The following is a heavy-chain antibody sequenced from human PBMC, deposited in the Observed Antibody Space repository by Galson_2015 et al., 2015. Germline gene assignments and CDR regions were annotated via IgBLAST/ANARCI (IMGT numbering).Heavy chain of an antibody. CDR1: GFTFSGAW. D-gene: IGHD2-15*01. J-gene: IGHJ5*01. Sequence: SLRLSCAASGFTFSGAWMSWVRQAPGKGLEWVGRIKSKTDGGTTDYAAPVKGRFTISRDDSKNTLYLQVNSLKTEDTAVYYCARDSNGGSDSWGQGTLVNVSS. V-gene: IGHV3-15*01. CDR3: ARDSNGGSDS. CDR2: IKSKTDGGTT.